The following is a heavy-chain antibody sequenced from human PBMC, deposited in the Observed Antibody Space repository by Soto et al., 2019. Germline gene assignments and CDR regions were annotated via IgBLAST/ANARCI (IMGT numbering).Heavy chain of an antibody. D-gene: IGHD3-3*01. Sequence: GGSLRLSCAASGFTFSSYGMHWVRQAPGKGLEWVAVISYDGSNKYYADSVKGRFTITRDNSKNTLYLQMNSLRAEDTAVYYCAKEAFSDFWSGSKACMDVWGQGTPVTVSS. CDR1: GFTFSSYG. J-gene: IGHJ6*02. V-gene: IGHV3-30*18. CDR3: AKEAFSDFWSGSKACMDV. CDR2: ISYDGSNK.